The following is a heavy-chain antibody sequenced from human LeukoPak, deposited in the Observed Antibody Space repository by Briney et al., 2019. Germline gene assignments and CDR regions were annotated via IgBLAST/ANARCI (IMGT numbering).Heavy chain of an antibody. CDR1: GFTFDDYA. J-gene: IGHJ4*02. V-gene: IGHV3-9*01. D-gene: IGHD6-13*01. CDR3: ARDPGSSWYEGELDY. Sequence: GGSLRLSCAASGFTFDDYAMHWVRQAPGKGLEWVSGISWNSGSIGYADSVKGRFAISRDNSKNTLYLQMNSLRAEDTAVYYCARDPGSSWYEGELDYWGQGTLVTVSS. CDR2: ISWNSGSI.